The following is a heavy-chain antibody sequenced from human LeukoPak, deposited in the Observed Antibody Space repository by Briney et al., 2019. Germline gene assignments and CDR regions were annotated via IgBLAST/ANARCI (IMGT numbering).Heavy chain of an antibody. J-gene: IGHJ4*02. Sequence: GGSLRLSCAASGFTVSSNYMSWVRQAPGKGLEWVSVIYSGGSIYYADSVKGRFTISRDNSKNTLYLRMNSLRAEDTAVYYCASAPNRWIQLWPPAHWGQGTLVTVSS. V-gene: IGHV3-53*01. CDR2: IYSGGSI. CDR1: GFTVSSNY. D-gene: IGHD5-18*01. CDR3: ASAPNRWIQLWPPAH.